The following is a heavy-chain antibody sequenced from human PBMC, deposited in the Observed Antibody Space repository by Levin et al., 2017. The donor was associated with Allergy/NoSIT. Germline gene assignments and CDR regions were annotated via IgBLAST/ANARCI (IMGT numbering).Heavy chain of an antibody. V-gene: IGHV3-49*04. J-gene: IGHJ1*01. CDR3: TRIYCSSTSCLLVFVVN. CDR1: GFTFENFG. CDR2: IRSKAYGGTT. D-gene: IGHD2-2*01. Sequence: GGSLRLSCTVSGFTFENFGLTWVRQAPGKGLEWVGLIRSKAYGGTTEYAASVEGRFTISTVDSRTIAYLQMNSLTTEDTAVYYCTRIYCSSTSCLLVFVVNWGQGTLVTVSS.